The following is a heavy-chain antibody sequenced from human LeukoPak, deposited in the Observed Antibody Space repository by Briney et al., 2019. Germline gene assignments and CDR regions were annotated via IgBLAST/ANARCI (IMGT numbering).Heavy chain of an antibody. CDR2: ISSSGSTI. CDR1: GFTFSDYY. D-gene: IGHD3-9*01. J-gene: IGHJ6*03. CDR3: ASNPIYRDYYYYYYMDV. V-gene: IGHV3-11*04. Sequence: GGSLRLSCAASGFTFSDYYMSWIRQAPGKGLEWVSYISSSGSTIYYADSVKGRFTISRDNAKNTLYLQMNSLRAEDTAVYYCASNPIYRDYYYYYYMDVWGKGTTVTVSS.